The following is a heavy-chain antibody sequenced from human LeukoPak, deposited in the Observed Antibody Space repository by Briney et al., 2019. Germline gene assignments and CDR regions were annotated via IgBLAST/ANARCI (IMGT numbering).Heavy chain of an antibody. V-gene: IGHV1-2*02. CDR2: INPNSGGT. Sequence: ASVKVSCKASGYTFTGYYMHWVRQAPGQGLEWMGWINPNSGGTNYAQKFQGRVTMTRDTSISTAYMELSRLRSDDTAVYYCAREVDYDSSGYYRDYYYGMDVRGQGTTVTVSS. J-gene: IGHJ6*02. CDR3: AREVDYDSSGYYRDYYYGMDV. D-gene: IGHD3-22*01. CDR1: GYTFTGYY.